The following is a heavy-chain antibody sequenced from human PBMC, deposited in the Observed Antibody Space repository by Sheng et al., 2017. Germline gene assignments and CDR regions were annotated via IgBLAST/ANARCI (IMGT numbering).Heavy chain of an antibody. V-gene: IGHV1-18*01. J-gene: IGHJ3*02. Sequence: QVQLVQSGAEVKRPGASVNVSCKASGYNFTIFGITWVRQAPGQGLEWLGWISTYNGNTNYAQKVQGRVTMTKDTSTTTAYMDLRGLTSDDTAVYYCAIGTMVPDHDAFDIWGQGTMVT. CDR3: AIGTMVPDHDAFDI. D-gene: IGHD3-10*01. CDR1: GYNFTIFG. CDR2: ISTYNGNT.